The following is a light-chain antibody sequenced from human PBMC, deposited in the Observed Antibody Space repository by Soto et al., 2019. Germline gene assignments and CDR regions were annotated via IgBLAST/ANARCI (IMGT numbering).Light chain of an antibody. V-gene: IGKV3D-20*02. Sequence: EIVLTQSPGTLSLSPGERATLSCRASQTVSSSYLAWYQQKPGQAPRLLIYDASSRATGIPDRFGGSGSGTDFTLTISSLEPEDFAVYYCQQRSNWPITFGQGTRLEIK. J-gene: IGKJ5*01. CDR2: DAS. CDR1: QTVSSSY. CDR3: QQRSNWPIT.